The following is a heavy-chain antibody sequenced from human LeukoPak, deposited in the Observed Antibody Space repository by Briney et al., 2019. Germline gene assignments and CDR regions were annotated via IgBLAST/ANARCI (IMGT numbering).Heavy chain of an antibody. D-gene: IGHD6-13*01. CDR1: GFTFSNAW. Sequence: GGSLRLSCAASGFTFSNAWMSWVRQAPGKGLEWVGRIKSKTDGGTTDYAAPVKGRFTISRDDSKNTLYLQMNSLKTEDTAVYYCTTDPAQQQLVGPWYYYYYMDVWGKGTTVTVSS. J-gene: IGHJ6*03. V-gene: IGHV3-15*01. CDR3: TTDPAQQQLVGPWYYYYYMDV. CDR2: IKSKTDGGTT.